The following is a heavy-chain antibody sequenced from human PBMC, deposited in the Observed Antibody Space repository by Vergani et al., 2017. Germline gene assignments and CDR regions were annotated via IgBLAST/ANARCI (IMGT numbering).Heavy chain of an antibody. CDR1: GGSFSGYY. V-gene: IGHV4-34*01. Sequence: QVQLQQWGAGLLKPSETLSLTCAVYGGSFSGYYWSWIRQPPGKGLEWIGEINHSGSTNYNPSLKRRVTITADTSTDTAYMELSSLRSEDTAVYYCARGSPFDYWGQGTLVTVSS. J-gene: IGHJ4*02. CDR2: INHSGST. D-gene: IGHD2-15*01. CDR3: ARGSPFDY.